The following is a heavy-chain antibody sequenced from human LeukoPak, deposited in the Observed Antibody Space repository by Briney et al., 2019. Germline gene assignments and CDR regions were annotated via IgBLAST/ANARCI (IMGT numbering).Heavy chain of an antibody. CDR1: GFTFSDHY. D-gene: IGHD3-10*01. CDR2: TRNKANSYTT. J-gene: IGHJ6*03. Sequence: GGSLRLSCAASGFTFSDHYMDWVRQAPGKGLEWVGRTRNKANSYTTEYAASVKGRFTISRDDSKNSLYLQMNSLKTEDTAVYYCAREGVTMVRGVIIAPMDVWGKGTTVTISS. CDR3: AREGVTMVRGVIIAPMDV. V-gene: IGHV3-72*01.